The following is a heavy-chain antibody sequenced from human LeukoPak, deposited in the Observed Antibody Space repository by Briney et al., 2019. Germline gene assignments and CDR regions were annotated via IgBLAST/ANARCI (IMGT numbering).Heavy chain of an antibody. CDR1: GFTFSSYW. J-gene: IGHJ4*02. Sequence: GGSLRLSCAASGFTFSSYWMSWVRQAPGKELEWVATIKGDGREKYVVDSVKDQFTISRDNAKNSVYLQMNSLRAEDTAVYYCARDGRSRTSDYWGQGTLVTVSS. V-gene: IGHV3-7*01. CDR3: ARDGRSRTSDY. CDR2: IKGDGREK. D-gene: IGHD2-15*01.